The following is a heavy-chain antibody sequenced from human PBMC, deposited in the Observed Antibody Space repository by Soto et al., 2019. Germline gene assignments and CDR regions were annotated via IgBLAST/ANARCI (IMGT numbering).Heavy chain of an antibody. CDR1: GGSFSGYY. CDR2: INHSGST. D-gene: IGHD2-15*01. CDR3: ARQKCGGSCYKHYYYYMDV. J-gene: IGHJ6*03. V-gene: IGHV4-34*01. Sequence: PSETLSLTCAVYGGSFSGYYWTWIRQPPGKGLEWIGEINHSGSTNYNPSLKSRVTISADKSISTAYLQWSSLKASDTAMYYCARQKCGGSCYKHYYYYMDVWGKGTTVTVSS.